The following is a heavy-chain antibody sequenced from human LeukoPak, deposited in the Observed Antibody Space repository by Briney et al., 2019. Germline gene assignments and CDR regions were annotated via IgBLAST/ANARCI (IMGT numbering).Heavy chain of an antibody. CDR3: ANWIGSSSRDY. Sequence: GGSLRLSCAASGFTFSTYAMTWVRQAPGKGLEWVSGINSNGDEIYYADSVRGRFTISRDNSNNALYLQMDSLRAEDTAVYYCANWIGSSSRDYWGQGTLVTISS. J-gene: IGHJ4*02. D-gene: IGHD6-6*01. V-gene: IGHV3-23*01. CDR2: INSNGDEI. CDR1: GFTFSTYA.